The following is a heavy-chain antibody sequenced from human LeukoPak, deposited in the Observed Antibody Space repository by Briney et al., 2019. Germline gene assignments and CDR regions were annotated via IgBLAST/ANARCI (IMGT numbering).Heavy chain of an antibody. CDR2: INHSGST. Sequence: SETLSLTCAVYGGSFSGYYWSWLRQPPGKGLEWIGEINHSGSTNYNPSLKSRVTISVETSKNQFSLNLSSVTAADTAVYFCARDAQFGVIIIWGQGTLVTVSS. V-gene: IGHV4-34*01. D-gene: IGHD3-3*01. J-gene: IGHJ1*01. CDR1: GGSFSGYY. CDR3: ARDAQFGVIII.